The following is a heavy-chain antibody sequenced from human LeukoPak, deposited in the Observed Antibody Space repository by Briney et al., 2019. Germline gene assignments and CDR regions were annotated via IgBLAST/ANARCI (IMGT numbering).Heavy chain of an antibody. CDR3: ARVPVWDILTGYNAFDI. D-gene: IGHD3-9*01. CDR2: IYSSGST. CDR1: SGSINSGSYY. Sequence: PSETLSLTCTVSSGSINSGSYYWNWIRQPAGKGLEWIGRIYSSGSTNYNPSLKSRVTISVDTSKNQFSLKLSSVTAADTAVYYCARVPVWDILTGYNAFDIWGQGTMVTVSS. V-gene: IGHV4-61*02. J-gene: IGHJ3*02.